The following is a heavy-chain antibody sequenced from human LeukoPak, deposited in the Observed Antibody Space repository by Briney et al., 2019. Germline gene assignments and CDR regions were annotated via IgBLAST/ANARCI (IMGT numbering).Heavy chain of an antibody. J-gene: IGHJ4*02. V-gene: IGHV1-24*01. CDR3: ATEKPFDSSGYYYAKFDY. CDR2: FDPEDGET. CDR1: GYTLTELS. D-gene: IGHD3-22*01. Sequence: GASVKVSCKVSGYTLTELSMHWVRQAPGKGLEWMGGFDPEDGETIYAQKFQGRVTMTEDTSTDTAYMELSSLRSEDTAVYYCATEKPFDSSGYYYAKFDYWGQGTLVTVSS.